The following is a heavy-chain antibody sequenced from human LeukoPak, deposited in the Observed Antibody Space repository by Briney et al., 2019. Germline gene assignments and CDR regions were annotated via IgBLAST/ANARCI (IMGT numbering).Heavy chain of an antibody. CDR1: GFTFRNYW. Sequence: GGSLRLSCAASGFTFRNYWMRWVRHAPGKGLVWVSRVKGDGSFTDYADSVKGRFTISRDNAKNTLYLQMYSLRAEDTAAYYCVRDGDDYNFDYWGQGSLVTVSS. D-gene: IGHD5-24*01. CDR2: VKGDGSFT. CDR3: VRDGDDYNFDY. V-gene: IGHV3-74*01. J-gene: IGHJ4*02.